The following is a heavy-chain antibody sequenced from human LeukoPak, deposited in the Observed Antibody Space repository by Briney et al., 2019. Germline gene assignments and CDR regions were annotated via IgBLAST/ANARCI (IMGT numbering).Heavy chain of an antibody. CDR2: IYYSGST. V-gene: IGHV4-39*01. CDR1: GGSISSSSYY. Sequence: PSETLSLTCTVSGGSISSSSYYWGWIRQPPGKGLDWIGSIYYSGSTYYNPSLKSRVTISVDTSKNQFSLKLSSVTAADTAVYYCARDSTGTNPPNDYWGQGTLVTVSS. D-gene: IGHD1-7*01. J-gene: IGHJ4*02. CDR3: ARDSTGTNPPNDY.